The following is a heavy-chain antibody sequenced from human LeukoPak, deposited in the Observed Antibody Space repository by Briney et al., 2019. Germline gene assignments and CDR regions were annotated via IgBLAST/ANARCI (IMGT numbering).Heavy chain of an antibody. J-gene: IGHJ5*02. CDR1: GGTFSSYA. CDR2: IIPILGIA. CDR3: ARGGSYYGSGKDWFDP. Sequence: SVKVSCKASGGTFSSYAISWVRQAPGQGLEWMGRIIPILGIANYAQKFQGRVTITADKSTNTAYMELSSLRSEDTAVYYCARGGSYYGSGKDWFDPWGQGTLVTVSS. D-gene: IGHD3-10*01. V-gene: IGHV1-69*04.